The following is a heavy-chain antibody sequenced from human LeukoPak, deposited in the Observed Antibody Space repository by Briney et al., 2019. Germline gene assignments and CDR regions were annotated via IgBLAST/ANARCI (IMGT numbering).Heavy chain of an antibody. CDR2: IKQEGSEK. V-gene: IGHV3-7*04. J-gene: IGHJ6*02. CDR1: GFPFSSYR. CDR3: ARGNSSSWFGYCYCYGMDV. Sequence: GDSLRLSCGPSGFPFSSYRKSSARPARGKAGEWVANIKQEGSEKYYVDSVKCRFTISRDNAKTSLYLQMNSLRAEDTAVYDCARGNSSSWFGYCYCYGMDVWGQGTTVTVSS. D-gene: IGHD6-13*01.